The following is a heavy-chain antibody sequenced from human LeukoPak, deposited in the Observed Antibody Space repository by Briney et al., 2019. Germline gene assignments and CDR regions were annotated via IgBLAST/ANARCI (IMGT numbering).Heavy chain of an antibody. J-gene: IGHJ3*02. Sequence: SETLSLTCTVSGGSISSYYWSWIRQPPGKGLEWIGYIYTSGSTNYNPSLKSRVTISADTSKNQFSLKLSSVTAADTAVYYCARHVAEYQLLYAGAFDIWGQGTMVTVSS. CDR1: GGSISSYY. D-gene: IGHD2-2*02. CDR2: IYTSGST. CDR3: ARHVAEYQLLYAGAFDI. V-gene: IGHV4-4*09.